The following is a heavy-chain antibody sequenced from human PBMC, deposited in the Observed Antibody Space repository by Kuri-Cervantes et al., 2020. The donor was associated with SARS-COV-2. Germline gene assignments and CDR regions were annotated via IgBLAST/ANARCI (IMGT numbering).Heavy chain of an antibody. CDR1: EYTFTSYY. V-gene: IGHV1-46*01. J-gene: IGHJ3*02. D-gene: IGHD6-13*01. CDR2: INPSGGST. CDR3: ARTRIAAAGNDAFDI. Sequence: ASVKVSCKASEYTFTSYYMHWVRQAPGQGLEWMGIINPSGGSTSYAQKFQGRVTMTRDTSTSTVYMALSSLRSEDTAVYYCARTRIAAAGNDAFDIWGQGTMVTVSS.